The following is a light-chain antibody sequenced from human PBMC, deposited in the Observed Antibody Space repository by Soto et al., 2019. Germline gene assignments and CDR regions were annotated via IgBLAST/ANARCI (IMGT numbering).Light chain of an antibody. CDR3: QQYSNWPPFT. CDR1: QSVSSY. J-gene: IGKJ2*01. Sequence: EIMMTQSPGTLSVSPGERATLSCRASQSVSSYLAWYQQKPGQAPRLLIYGASTRATGIPARFSGSGSGTECTLTISSLQSEDFAVYYCQQYSNWPPFTFGQGTKLEIK. V-gene: IGKV3-15*01. CDR2: GAS.